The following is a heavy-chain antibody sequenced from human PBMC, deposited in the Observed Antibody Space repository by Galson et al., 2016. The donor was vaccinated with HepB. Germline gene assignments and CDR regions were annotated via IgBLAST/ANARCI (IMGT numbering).Heavy chain of an antibody. CDR2: IYPGDSDT. J-gene: IGHJ5*02. D-gene: IGHD4-17*01. Sequence: QSGAEVKKSGESPRISCQGSGYTFSTYWIAWVRQMPGRGLEWMGSIYPGDSDTRYSPSFQGLVTISADKSITTAYLQWRNLRASDTAIYYCATSPNHYGAHMGWFDPWGPGTRVIVSS. CDR1: GYTFSTYW. CDR3: ATSPNHYGAHMGWFDP. V-gene: IGHV5-51*01.